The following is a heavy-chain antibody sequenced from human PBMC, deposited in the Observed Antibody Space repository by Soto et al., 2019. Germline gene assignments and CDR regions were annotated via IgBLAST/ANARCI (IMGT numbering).Heavy chain of an antibody. V-gene: IGHV3-7*01. D-gene: IGHD3-10*01. J-gene: IGHJ4*01. CDR1: GFTLRSYW. Sequence: GGSLRFSCAASGFTLRSYWMSLVRQGPGKGLEWLSTIKTDASEKKYVDSVKGRFTVFRDNAKNSLYLQMESLRAEDTALYYCARDSAYGSGNSVNHYLEFWGSGTRVTVSS. CDR2: IKTDASEK. CDR3: ARDSAYGSGNSVNHYLEF.